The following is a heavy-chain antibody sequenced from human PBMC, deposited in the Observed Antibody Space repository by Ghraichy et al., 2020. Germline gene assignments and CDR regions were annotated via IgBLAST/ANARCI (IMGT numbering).Heavy chain of an antibody. D-gene: IGHD2-15*01. CDR1: GFTFSSYD. V-gene: IGHV3-30*18. CDR2: ISYDGSNK. CDR3: AKDLGSGYCSGVTCYTDAFDI. J-gene: IGHJ3*02. Sequence: GGSLRLSCAASGFTFSSYDMHWVRQAPGKGLEWVAFISYDGSNKYYADSVKGRFTISRNNPKNTLYLQMNSLRSEDTAVYYCAKDLGSGYCSGVTCYTDAFDIWGQWPMVTVSS.